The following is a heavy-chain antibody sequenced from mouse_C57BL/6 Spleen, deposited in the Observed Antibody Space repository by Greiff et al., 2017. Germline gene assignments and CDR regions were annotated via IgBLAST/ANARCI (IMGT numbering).Heavy chain of an antibody. CDR1: GFTFSDYG. CDR2: ISSGSSTI. CDR3: ARRALYDYDDAKYC. D-gene: IGHD2-4*01. J-gene: IGHJ4*01. Sequence: EVQLVESGGGLVKPGGSLKLSCAASGFTFSDYGMHWVRQAPEKGLEWVAYISSGSSTIYYADTVKGRFTISRDNAKNTLFLQMTSLRSEDTAMYYCARRALYDYDDAKYCWGQGPSVTVSS. V-gene: IGHV5-17*01.